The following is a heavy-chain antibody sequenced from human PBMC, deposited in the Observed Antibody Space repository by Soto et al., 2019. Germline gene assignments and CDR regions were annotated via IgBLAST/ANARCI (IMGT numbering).Heavy chain of an antibody. CDR3: ARHPSDIVVVPAAKGDYYYYGMDV. D-gene: IGHD2-2*01. Sequence: PGVSLKISWRGSGYSFIGYGISWVRQMPGKGLEWMGRSDPSDSYTNYSPSFQGHVTISAYKAIRTAYLQWSSLKASETAMYYCARHPSDIVVVPAAKGDYYYYGMDVSGQGTTVTVSS. V-gene: IGHV5-10-1*01. CDR1: GYSFIGYG. J-gene: IGHJ6*02. CDR2: SDPSDSYT.